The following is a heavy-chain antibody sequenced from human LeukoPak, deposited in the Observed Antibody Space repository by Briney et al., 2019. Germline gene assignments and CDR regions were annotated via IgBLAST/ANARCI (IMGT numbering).Heavy chain of an antibody. V-gene: IGHV4-59*01. D-gene: IGHD1-26*01. CDR2: IYYSGST. J-gene: IGHJ4*02. Sequence: PSETLSLTCTVSGGSISGYYWSWIRQPPGRGLEWIGYIYYSGSTNYNPSLKSRVTISADTSKNQFSLKLSSMTAADSAVYYCARMTGRSGSYVLDYWGQGTLVTVSS. CDR3: ARMTGRSGSYVLDY. CDR1: GGSISGYY.